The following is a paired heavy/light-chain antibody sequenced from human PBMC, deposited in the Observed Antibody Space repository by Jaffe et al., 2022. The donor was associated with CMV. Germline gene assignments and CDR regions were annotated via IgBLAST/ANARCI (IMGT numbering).Heavy chain of an antibody. D-gene: IGHD3-9*01. CDR3: AKDMGQLGYFDWVFPDY. CDR1: GFSFHDYS. CDR2: ISWNNSDI. Sequence: EVQLVESGGGLVQPGRSLRLSCAASGFSFHDYSMHWVRQAPGKGLEWVSSISWNNSDIAYADSVKGRFTISRDNAKKALYLQMNSLRAEDTALYYCAKDMGQLGYFDWVFPDYWGQGILVTVSS. J-gene: IGHJ4*02. V-gene: IGHV3-9*01.
Light chain of an antibody. Sequence: EIVMTQSPATLSVSPGERATLSCRASQSVSSNLAWFQQKPGQAPRLLIYGASSRATGIPARFSGSGSGTEFTLTISSLQSEDFAIYYCQQYNSWSYTFGRGTKLDIK. CDR2: GAS. J-gene: IGKJ2*01. V-gene: IGKV3-15*01. CDR1: QSVSSN. CDR3: QQYNSWSYT.